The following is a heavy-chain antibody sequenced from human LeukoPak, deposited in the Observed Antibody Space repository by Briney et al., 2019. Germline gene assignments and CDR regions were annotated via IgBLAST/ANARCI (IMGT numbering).Heavy chain of an antibody. J-gene: IGHJ4*02. V-gene: IGHV4-59*08. CDR1: GGSISSYY. CDR3: ASHMYSNSTYFDY. Sequence: PSETLSLTCTVSGGSISSYYWSWIRQPPGKGLEWIGYIFYSGSTNYNPSLKSRVTISVDTSKNQFSLKLSSVTAADTAVYYCASHMYSNSTYFDYWAQGTLVTVSS. CDR2: IFYSGST. D-gene: IGHD6-13*01.